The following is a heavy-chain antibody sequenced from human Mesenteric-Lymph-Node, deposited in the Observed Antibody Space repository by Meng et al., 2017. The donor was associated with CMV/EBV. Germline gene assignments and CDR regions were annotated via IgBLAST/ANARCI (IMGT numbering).Heavy chain of an antibody. V-gene: IGHV3-21*01. CDR3: ASNIIDSSGPDAFDI. CDR2: ISSSSSYI. CDR1: GFTFSSYS. D-gene: IGHD3-22*01. Sequence: GGSLRLSCAASGFTFSSYSMNWVRQAPGKGLEWVSSISSSSSYIYYADSVKGRFTISRDNAKNSLYLQMNSLRAEDTAVYYCASNIIDSSGPDAFDIWGQGTMVTVSS. J-gene: IGHJ3*02.